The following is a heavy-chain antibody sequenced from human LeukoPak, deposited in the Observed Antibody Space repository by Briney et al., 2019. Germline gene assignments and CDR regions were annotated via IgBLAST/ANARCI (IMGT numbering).Heavy chain of an antibody. J-gene: IGHJ6*04. Sequence: GGSLRLCCAASGFTFISYTMNWVRQAPAKGLEWVSYISSSGSTIYYADSVKGRFTISRDNAKNSLYLQMNSLRAEDTAVYYCAELGITMIGGVWGKGTTVTISS. D-gene: IGHD3-10*02. CDR3: AELGITMIGGV. CDR1: GFTFISYT. CDR2: ISSSGSTI. V-gene: IGHV3-48*04.